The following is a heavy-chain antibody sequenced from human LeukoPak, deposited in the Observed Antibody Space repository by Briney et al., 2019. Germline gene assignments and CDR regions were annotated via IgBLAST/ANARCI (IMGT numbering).Heavy chain of an antibody. V-gene: IGHV4-34*01. J-gene: IGHJ1*01. Sequence: SETLSLTCTVYGGSFSGYYWSWIRQPPGKGLEWIGEINHSGSTNYNPSLKSRVTISVDTSKNQFSLKLSSVTAADTAVYYCARGPRGYFQHWGQGTLVTVSS. CDR1: GGSFSGYY. D-gene: IGHD3-16*01. CDR2: INHSGST. CDR3: ARGPRGYFQH.